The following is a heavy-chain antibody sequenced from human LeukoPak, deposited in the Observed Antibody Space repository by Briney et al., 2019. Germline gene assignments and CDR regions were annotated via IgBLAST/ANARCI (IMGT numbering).Heavy chain of an antibody. D-gene: IGHD2-15*01. CDR1: GYNFATYW. J-gene: IGHJ5*02. CDR3: ARQEYCSGGSCYTWFDP. V-gene: IGHV5-51*01. Sequence: GESLKISCKGSGYNFATYWIGWVRQVPGKGLEWMGIIYPGDSDTRYSPSFQGQVTISVDKSINTVYLQWSSLKASDTAMYYCARQEYCSGGSCYTWFDPWGQGTLVTVSS. CDR2: IYPGDSDT.